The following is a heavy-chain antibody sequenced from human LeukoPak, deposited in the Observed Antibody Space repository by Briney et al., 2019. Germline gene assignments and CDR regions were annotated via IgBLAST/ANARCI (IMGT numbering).Heavy chain of an antibody. D-gene: IGHD6-19*01. CDR3: ARGGIGWDSSGWYLYYFDY. J-gene: IGHJ4*02. V-gene: IGHV4-34*01. CDR1: GGSFSGYY. Sequence: SETVSLTCAVYGGSFSGYYWSWIRQPPGKGLEWIGEINHSGSTNYNPSLKSRVTISVDTSKNQFSLKLSSVTAADTAVYYCARGGIGWDSSGWYLYYFDYWGQGTLVTVSS. CDR2: INHSGST.